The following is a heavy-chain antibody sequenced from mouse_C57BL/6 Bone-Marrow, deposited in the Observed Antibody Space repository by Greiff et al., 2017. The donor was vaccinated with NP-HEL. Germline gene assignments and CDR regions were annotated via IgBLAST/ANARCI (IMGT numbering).Heavy chain of an antibody. D-gene: IGHD2-4*01. V-gene: IGHV5-17*01. CDR1: GFTFSDYG. J-gene: IGHJ2*01. CDR3: ARPGLGYFDY. CDR2: ISSGSSTI. Sequence: EVMLVESGGGLVKPGGSLKLSCAASGFTFSDYGMHWVRQSPEKGLEWVAYISSGSSTIYYADPVKGRFTISRDTAKITLFLQMTSLRSEDTAMYYCARPGLGYFDYWGQGTTLTVSS.